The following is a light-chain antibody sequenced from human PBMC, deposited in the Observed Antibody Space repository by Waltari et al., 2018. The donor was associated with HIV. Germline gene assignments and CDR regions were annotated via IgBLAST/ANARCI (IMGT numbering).Light chain of an antibody. V-gene: IGLV3-25*03. CDR2: KDS. J-gene: IGLJ2*01. CDR3: QSVDSSGTYVV. CDR1: ALPKQN. Sequence: SYALTQPPSVSVSPGQTARIPCSGDALPKQNGSWYQQKPGQAPVLVIYKDSERPSGIPERLSGSSSGTTVTLTISGVQSEDEADYYCQSVDSSGTYVVFGGGTKLTVL.